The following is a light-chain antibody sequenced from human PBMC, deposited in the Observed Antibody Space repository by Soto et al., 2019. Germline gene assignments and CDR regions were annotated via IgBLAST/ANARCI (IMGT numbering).Light chain of an antibody. V-gene: IGKV4-1*01. CDR3: QQYESTPPT. J-gene: IGKJ2*01. CDR2: WAS. Sequence: DIVMTQSPDSLAVSLGERATINCKSSQSVLYSSNNKNYLAWYQQRPGQHPKLLIYWASTRESGVPDRFSGSGSETDFTLTITSLQAEDVAVYYCQQYESTPPTFGQGTKLEIK. CDR1: QSVLYSSNNKNY.